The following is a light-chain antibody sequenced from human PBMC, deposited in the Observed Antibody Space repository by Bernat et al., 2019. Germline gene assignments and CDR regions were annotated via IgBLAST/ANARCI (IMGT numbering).Light chain of an antibody. Sequence: DIQMTQSPSTLSASVGDRVTITCRASQSISTWLAWYQQKPGKAPRLLIYGASGLEDGVPSRFSGRGSGTEFTLTISSLQPDDSATYYCQQYDKNCSFGPGTKVHIK. CDR2: GAS. V-gene: IGKV1-5*03. CDR1: QSISTW. J-gene: IGKJ1*01. CDR3: QQYDKNCS.